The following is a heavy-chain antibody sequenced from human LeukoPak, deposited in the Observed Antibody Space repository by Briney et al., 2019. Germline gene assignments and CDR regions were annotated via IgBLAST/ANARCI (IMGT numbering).Heavy chain of an antibody. CDR2: TYTSGST. Sequence: PSQTLSLTCTVSGGSISSGSYYWSWIRQPAGKGLEWIGRTYTSGSTNYNPSLKSRVTISVDTSKNQFSLKLSSVTAADTAVYYCARDLRYCSGGSCYSRWFDPWGQGTLVTVSS. J-gene: IGHJ5*02. D-gene: IGHD2-15*01. CDR3: ARDLRYCSGGSCYSRWFDP. CDR1: GGSISSGSYY. V-gene: IGHV4-61*02.